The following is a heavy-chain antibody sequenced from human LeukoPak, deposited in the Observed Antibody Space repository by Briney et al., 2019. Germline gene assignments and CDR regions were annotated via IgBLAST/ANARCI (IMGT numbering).Heavy chain of an antibody. CDR3: ARDGGIYYDSSGYYGLGYYYYMDV. D-gene: IGHD3-22*01. J-gene: IGHJ6*03. CDR1: GGTFSSYA. Sequence: SVKVSCKASGGTFSSYAISWVRQAPGQGLEWMGGIIPIFGTANYAQKFQGRVTITTDESTSTAYMELSSLRSEDTAVYCCARDGGIYYDSSGYYGLGYYYYMDVWGKGTTVTVSS. V-gene: IGHV1-69*05. CDR2: IIPIFGTA.